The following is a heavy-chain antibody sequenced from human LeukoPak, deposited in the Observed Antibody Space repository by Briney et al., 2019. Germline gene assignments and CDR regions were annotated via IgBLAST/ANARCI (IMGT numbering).Heavy chain of an antibody. CDR1: GFTFSSYE. CDR2: ISSGDSAI. Sequence: GGSLRLSCAASGFTFSSYEMNWVRQAPGKGLEWVSYISSGDSAIYYAGSVKGRFTISRDNAKNSLYLQMNSLRAEDTALYYCARPLYGSGSSSFDYWGQGTLVTVSS. J-gene: IGHJ4*02. D-gene: IGHD3-10*01. CDR3: ARPLYGSGSSSFDY. V-gene: IGHV3-48*03.